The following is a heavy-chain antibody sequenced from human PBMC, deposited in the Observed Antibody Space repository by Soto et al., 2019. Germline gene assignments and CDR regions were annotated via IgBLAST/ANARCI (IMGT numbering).Heavy chain of an antibody. D-gene: IGHD3-3*01. V-gene: IGHV3-23*01. CDR2: IRDGGGST. J-gene: IGHJ6*02. CDR3: AKLLMAGSGGLRFLEWLSHDYYYYGMDV. Sequence: GSPRLSCAASGFTFSRYSMLWVRQAPGKGLEWVSYIRDGGGSTYYADSVKGRFTISRDNSKNTLYLQMNSLRAEDTAVYYCAKLLMAGSGGLRFLEWLSHDYYYYGMDVWGQGTTVTVSS. CDR1: GFTFSRYS.